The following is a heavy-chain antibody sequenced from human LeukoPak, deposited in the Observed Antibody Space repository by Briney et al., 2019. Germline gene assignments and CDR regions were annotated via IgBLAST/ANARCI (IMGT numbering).Heavy chain of an antibody. CDR1: GYTFTSYD. J-gene: IGHJ5*02. D-gene: IGHD3-10*01. V-gene: IGHV1-8*01. Sequence: GASVKVSCKASGYTFTSYDINWVRRATGQGLEWMGWMNPNSGNTGYAQKFQGRVTMTRNTSISTAYMELSSLRSEDTAVYYCARGRMVRGVTRWFDPWGQGTLVTVSS. CDR3: ARGRMVRGVTRWFDP. CDR2: MNPNSGNT.